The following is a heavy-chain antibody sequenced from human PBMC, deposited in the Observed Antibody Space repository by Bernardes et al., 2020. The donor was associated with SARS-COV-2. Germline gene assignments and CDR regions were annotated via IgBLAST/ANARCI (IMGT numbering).Heavy chain of an antibody. D-gene: IGHD4-17*01. Sequence: GGSLRLSCAASGFTFSSYTMNWVRQAPGKGLEWVSSISSSSSYIYYADSVKGRFTISRDNAKNSLYLQMNSLRAEDTAVYYCARDSHYGDYEVGWFDPWGQGTLVTVSS. V-gene: IGHV3-21*01. J-gene: IGHJ5*02. CDR3: ARDSHYGDYEVGWFDP. CDR2: ISSSSSYI. CDR1: GFTFSSYT.